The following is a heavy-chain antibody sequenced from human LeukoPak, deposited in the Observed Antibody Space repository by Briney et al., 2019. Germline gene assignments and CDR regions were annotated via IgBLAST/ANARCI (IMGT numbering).Heavy chain of an antibody. CDR1: GDSVSSNSAA. CDR3: AREPYYDFWSGYNDY. D-gene: IGHD3-3*01. CDR2: TYYRSKWYN. V-gene: IGHV6-1*01. J-gene: IGHJ4*02. Sequence: PSQTLSLTCAISGDSVSSNSAAWNWIRLSPSRGLEWLGRTYYRSKWYNDYAVSVKSRITINPDTSKNQFSLQLNSVTPEDTAVYYCAREPYYDFWSGYNDYWGQGTLVTVSS.